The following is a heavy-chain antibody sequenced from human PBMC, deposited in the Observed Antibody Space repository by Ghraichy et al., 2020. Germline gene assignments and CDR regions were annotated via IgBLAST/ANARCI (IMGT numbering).Heavy chain of an antibody. CDR3: ARNQVGTTLGAFDI. CDR1: GGSISSYY. D-gene: IGHD1-26*01. J-gene: IGHJ3*02. V-gene: IGHV4-59*01. CDR2: IYYSGST. Sequence: SETLSLTCTVSGGSISSYYWSWIRQPPGKGLEWIGYIYYSGSTNYNPSLKSRVTTSLDTSKNQFSLKLSSVTAADTAVYYCARNQVGTTLGAFDIWGQGTMVTVSS.